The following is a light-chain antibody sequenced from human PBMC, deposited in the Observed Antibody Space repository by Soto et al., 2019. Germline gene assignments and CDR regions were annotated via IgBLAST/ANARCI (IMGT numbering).Light chain of an antibody. CDR3: QQYGDSPLT. V-gene: IGKV3-20*01. Sequence: EIVLTQSPGTLSLSPGERAALSCRASQSVSSSTSLSWYQQKTGQAPRLLIYGASSRAVGVPDRFSGSGSGADFTLTIGSLEPEAGAVYYCQQYGDSPLTFGGGTKVE. CDR2: GAS. J-gene: IGKJ4*01. CDR1: QSVSSSTS.